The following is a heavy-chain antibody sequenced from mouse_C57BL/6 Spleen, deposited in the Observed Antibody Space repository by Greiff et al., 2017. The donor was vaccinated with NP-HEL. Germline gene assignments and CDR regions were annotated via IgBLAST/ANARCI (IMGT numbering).Heavy chain of an antibody. Sequence: DVKLVESGGGLVKPGGSLKLSCAASVFTFSSYTMSWVRQTPEKRLEWVATISGGGGNTYYPDSVKGRFTISRDNAKNTLYLQMSSLRSEDTALYYCARQGGYDEGFDYWGQGTTLTVSS. J-gene: IGHJ2*01. D-gene: IGHD2-2*01. CDR3: ARQGGYDEGFDY. CDR1: VFTFSSYT. CDR2: ISGGGGNT. V-gene: IGHV5-9*01.